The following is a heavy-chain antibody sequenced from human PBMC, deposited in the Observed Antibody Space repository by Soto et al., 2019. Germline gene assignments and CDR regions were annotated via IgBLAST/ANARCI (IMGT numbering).Heavy chain of an antibody. CDR1: GFTFSSYA. V-gene: IGHV3-23*01. CDR3: AKSEGYYYYGMDV. Sequence: GGSLRLSCAASGFTFSSYAMSWVRQAPGKGLEWVSAISGSGGSTYYADSVKGRFAISRDNSKNTLYLQMNSLRAEDTAVYYCAKSEGYYYYGMDVWGQGTTVTVSS. J-gene: IGHJ6*02. CDR2: ISGSGGST.